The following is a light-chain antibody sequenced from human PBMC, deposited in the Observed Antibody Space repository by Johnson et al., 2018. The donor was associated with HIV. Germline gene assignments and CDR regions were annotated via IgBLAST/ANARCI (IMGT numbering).Light chain of an antibody. J-gene: IGLJ1*01. CDR2: DNN. CDR1: NSNIGNNY. CDR3: GTWDTSLGAQYV. V-gene: IGLV1-51*01. Sequence: QSVLTQPPSVSAAPGQKVTISCSGSNSNIGNNYVSWYQQLPGTAPKLLIYDNNKRPSGIPDRFSGSKSGTSATLGITGLQTGDEADYYCGTWDTSLGAQYVFGSGTKVTAL.